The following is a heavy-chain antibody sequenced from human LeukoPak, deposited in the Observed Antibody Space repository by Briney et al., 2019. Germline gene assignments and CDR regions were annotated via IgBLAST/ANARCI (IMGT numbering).Heavy chain of an antibody. Sequence: SVKVSCKASGGTFSSYAISWVRQAPGQGLEWMGGIIPIFGTANYAQKLQGRVTMTTDTSTSTAYMELRSLRSDDTAVYYCARDSDSNYLYYYYGMDVWGQGTTVTVSS. V-gene: IGHV1-69*05. CDR1: GGTFSSYA. CDR2: IIPIFGTA. D-gene: IGHD4-11*01. J-gene: IGHJ6*02. CDR3: ARDSDSNYLYYYYGMDV.